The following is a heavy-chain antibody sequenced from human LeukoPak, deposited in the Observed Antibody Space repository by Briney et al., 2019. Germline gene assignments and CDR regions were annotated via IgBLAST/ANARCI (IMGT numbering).Heavy chain of an antibody. Sequence: ASVKVSCKASGYTFTGYYIHWVRQAPGQGLQWMGWINPNSGGAKYAQKFQGRVTMTRDTSISAAYMELSSLRSEDTAVYYCARDKPRYDILTGYYNLVYWGQGTLVTVSS. V-gene: IGHV1-2*02. D-gene: IGHD3-9*01. J-gene: IGHJ4*02. CDR3: ARDKPRYDILTGYYNLVY. CDR2: INPNSGGA. CDR1: GYTFTGYY.